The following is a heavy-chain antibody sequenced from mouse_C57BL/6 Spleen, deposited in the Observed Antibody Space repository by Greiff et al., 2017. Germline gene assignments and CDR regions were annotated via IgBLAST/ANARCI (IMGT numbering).Heavy chain of an antibody. Sequence: QVQLQQSGTELVKPGASVKLSCKASGYTFTSYWMHWVKQRPGQGLEWIGNINPSNGGTNYNEKFKSKATLTVDKSSSTAYMQLSNLTSEDSAVYYCALITTVVARARDYWGQGTSVTVSS. V-gene: IGHV1-53*01. CDR1: GYTFTSYW. CDR3: ALITTVVARARDY. CDR2: INPSNGGT. J-gene: IGHJ4*01. D-gene: IGHD1-1*01.